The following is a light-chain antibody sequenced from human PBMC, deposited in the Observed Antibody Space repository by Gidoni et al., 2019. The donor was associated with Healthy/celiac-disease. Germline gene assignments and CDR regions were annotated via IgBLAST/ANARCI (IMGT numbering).Light chain of an antibody. CDR2: QDS. CDR3: QAWDSSTVV. V-gene: IGLV3-1*01. Sequence: SYELTQQPSVPVSPGQTASITCSGDKLGDKYACWYQQKPGQSPVLVIYQDSKRPSGIPERFSGSYSGNTATLTISGTQAMDEADYYCQAWDSSTVVFGGGTTLTVL. J-gene: IGLJ2*01. CDR1: KLGDKY.